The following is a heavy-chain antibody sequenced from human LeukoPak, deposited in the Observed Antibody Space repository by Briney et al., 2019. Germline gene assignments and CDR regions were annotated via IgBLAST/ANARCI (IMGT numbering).Heavy chain of an antibody. CDR2: IRFDGTED. Sequence: GGSLRLSCAASTFTFNNFGIHWVRQASGKGLEWIAFIRFDGTEDYYADSVKGRFTVSKDYSKNTVSLQMNSLGHGDTAVYYCAKDRRGNMGTDVTPGWYFHEWGQGTLVTVSS. V-gene: IGHV3-30*02. CDR3: AKDRRGNMGTDVTPGWYFHE. J-gene: IGHJ1*01. D-gene: IGHD4-23*01. CDR1: TFTFNNFG.